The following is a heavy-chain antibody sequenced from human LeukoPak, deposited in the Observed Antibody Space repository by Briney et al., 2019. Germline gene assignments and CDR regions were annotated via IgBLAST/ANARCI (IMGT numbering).Heavy chain of an antibody. Sequence: WGSLRLSCAASGVTFTNAWMNWIRQPPGKWLEWVGRIFSKTDGGATEYAAPVKGRFIISRDDSKNTLYLQMNSPQTEDTAVYYCTDWDAARFDYWGQGSLVTVSS. J-gene: IGHJ4*02. CDR1: GVTFTNAW. CDR3: TDWDAARFDY. V-gene: IGHV3-15*01. D-gene: IGHD1-1*01. CDR2: IFSKTDGGAT.